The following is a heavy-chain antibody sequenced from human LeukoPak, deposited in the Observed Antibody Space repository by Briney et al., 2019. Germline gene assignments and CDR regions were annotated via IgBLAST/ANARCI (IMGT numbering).Heavy chain of an antibody. Sequence: GGSLRLSCAASGFTFSSYSMNWVRQAPGTGLEWVSSIGSSSSYIYYADSVKGRFTISRDNAKNSLYLQMNSLRAEDTAVYYCARVAVAGTNWFDPWGQGTLVTVSS. J-gene: IGHJ5*02. CDR1: GFTFSSYS. CDR3: ARVAVAGTNWFDP. CDR2: IGSSSSYI. D-gene: IGHD6-19*01. V-gene: IGHV3-21*01.